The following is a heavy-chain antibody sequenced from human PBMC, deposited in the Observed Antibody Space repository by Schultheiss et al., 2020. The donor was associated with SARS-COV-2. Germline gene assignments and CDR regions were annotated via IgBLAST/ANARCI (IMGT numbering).Heavy chain of an antibody. D-gene: IGHD6-19*01. J-gene: IGHJ4*02. CDR1: GFTFSSYS. V-gene: IGHV3-21*01. Sequence: GESLKISCAASGFTFSSYSMNWVRQAPGKGLEWVSSISSSSSYIYYADSVKGRFTISRDNAKNSLYLQMNSLRAEDTAVYYCVRSVAGTGVGYWGQGTLVTVSS. CDR2: ISSSSSYI. CDR3: VRSVAGTGVGY.